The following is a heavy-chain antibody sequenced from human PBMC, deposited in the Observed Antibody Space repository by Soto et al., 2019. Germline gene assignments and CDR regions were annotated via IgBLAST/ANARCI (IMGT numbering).Heavy chain of an antibody. J-gene: IGHJ3*02. CDR3: ARGVTDGAFDI. CDR1: GGTFSRHA. D-gene: IGHD2-8*02. CDR2: IIPIFGTA. V-gene: IGHV1-69*01. Sequence: QVQLVQSGAEVRKPGSSVKVSCKASGGTFSRHAISWVRQAPGQGLEWMGGIIPIFGTANHAQKFQGRVTIIADESTSTVYMELSSLRSEDTAVYYCARGVTDGAFDIWGQGTMVTVSS.